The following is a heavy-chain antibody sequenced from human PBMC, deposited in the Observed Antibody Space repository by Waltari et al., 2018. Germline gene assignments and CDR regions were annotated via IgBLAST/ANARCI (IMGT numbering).Heavy chain of an antibody. Sequence: QLQLQESGPGLVKPSETLSLTCTVSGGAXSSSSYYWGWIRQPPGKGLEGIGSIYYSGSTYYNPSLTSRVTISVDTSKNQFSLKLSSVTAAXTAVYYCARVRRASSWYLDWFDPWXQGTLVTVSS. CDR1: GGAXSSSSYY. J-gene: IGHJ5*02. CDR2: IYYSGST. V-gene: IGHV4-39*07. D-gene: IGHD6-13*01. CDR3: ARVRRASSWYLDWFDP.